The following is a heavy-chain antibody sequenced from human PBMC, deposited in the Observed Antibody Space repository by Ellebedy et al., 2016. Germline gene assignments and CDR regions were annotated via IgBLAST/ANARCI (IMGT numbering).Heavy chain of an antibody. J-gene: IGHJ3*01. CDR2: INSDGSNT. D-gene: IGHD1-26*01. V-gene: IGHV3-74*01. CDR1: GFTFRSYW. CDR3: VRDRGAPDAFDL. Sequence: GESLKISXAASGFTFRSYWMHWVRQAPGEGLVWVSRINSDGSNTAYADSVKGRFTISRDNTKNTLYLQMDSLRAEDTAIYYCVRDRGAPDAFDLWGHGTMVTVSS.